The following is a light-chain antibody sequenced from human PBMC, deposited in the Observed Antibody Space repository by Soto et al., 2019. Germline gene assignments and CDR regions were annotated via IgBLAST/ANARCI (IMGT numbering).Light chain of an antibody. CDR1: RSVGNN. J-gene: IGKJ4*01. CDR2: AAS. Sequence: EIVLTQSPATLSLSPVERATLSCRASRSVGNNLAWYQKKPGQAPGLLIYAASTRATGIPARFSGSGSGTDFTLTISSLEPEDFAVYYCQQHADWPLTFGGGTKVDIK. CDR3: QQHADWPLT. V-gene: IGKV3-11*01.